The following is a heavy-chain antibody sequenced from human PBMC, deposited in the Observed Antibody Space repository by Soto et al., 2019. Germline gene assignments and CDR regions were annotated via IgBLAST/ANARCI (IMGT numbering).Heavy chain of an antibody. V-gene: IGHV3-30*18. CDR1: GFTFSSYG. CDR3: AKDSTYYYGSGSYYNHYYGMDV. D-gene: IGHD3-10*01. CDR2: ISYDGSNK. Sequence: PGGSLRLSCAASGFTFSSYGMHWVRQAPGKGLEWVAVISYDGSNKYYADSVKGRFTISRDNSKNTLYLQMNSLRAEDTAVYYCAKDSTYYYGSGSYYNHYYGMDVWGQGTTVTVSS. J-gene: IGHJ6*02.